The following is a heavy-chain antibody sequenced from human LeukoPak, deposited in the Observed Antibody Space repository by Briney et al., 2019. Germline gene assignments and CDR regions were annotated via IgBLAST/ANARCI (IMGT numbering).Heavy chain of an antibody. CDR2: IRSKTNSYAT. V-gene: IGHV3-73*01. J-gene: IGHJ4*02. CDR1: GFTFSGSA. Sequence: GGSLRLSCAASGFTFSGSAMHWVRQASGKGLEWVGRIRSKTNSYATAYAASVEGRFTISRDDSKNTAYLQMNSLKTEDTAVYYCSRTSDFDYWGQGTLVTVSS. CDR3: SRTSDFDY.